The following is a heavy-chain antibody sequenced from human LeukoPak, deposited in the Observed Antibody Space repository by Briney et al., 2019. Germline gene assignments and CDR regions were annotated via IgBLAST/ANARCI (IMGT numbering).Heavy chain of an antibody. V-gene: IGHV3-7*01. D-gene: IGHD5-18*01. J-gene: IGHJ4*02. Sequence: GGSLRLSCAASGFTFSSYWMSWVRQAPGKGLEWVANIKQDGSERYYVDSVKGRFTISRDNAKNSLYLQMNSLRAEDTAVYYCARDRVDTAMVTFFDYWGQGTLVTVSS. CDR1: GFTFSSYW. CDR3: ARDRVDTAMVTFFDY. CDR2: IKQDGSER.